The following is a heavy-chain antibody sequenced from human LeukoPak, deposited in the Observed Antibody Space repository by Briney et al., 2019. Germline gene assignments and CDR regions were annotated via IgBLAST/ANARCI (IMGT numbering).Heavy chain of an antibody. CDR3: ARGHSSSWYRGRGYFDY. D-gene: IGHD6-13*01. CDR2: ISSSSSHI. V-gene: IGHV3-21*04. J-gene: IGHJ4*02. CDR1: GFTFTSYS. Sequence: GGSLRLSCAASGFTFTSYSMNWVRQAPGKGLEWVSSISSSSSHIYYADSVKGRFTISRDNAKNSLYLQMNSLRAEDTAVYYCARGHSSSWYRGRGYFDYWGQGTLVTVSS.